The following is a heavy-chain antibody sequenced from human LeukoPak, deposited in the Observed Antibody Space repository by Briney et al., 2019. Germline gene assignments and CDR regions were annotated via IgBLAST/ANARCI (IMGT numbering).Heavy chain of an antibody. CDR2: IIPIFGTP. CDR3: AKQGAVRQDYYMDV. D-gene: IGHD3-16*01. J-gene: IGHJ6*03. CDR1: VGSFSSYA. V-gene: IGHV1-69*06. Sequence: SVNVSCKASVGSFSSYAITWGRQAPGQGLEWMGRIIPIFGTPTYAQKFQGRVTITADMGSNTAYLELTSLTSEDTARYFCAKQGAVRQDYYMDVWGNGTTVLVSS.